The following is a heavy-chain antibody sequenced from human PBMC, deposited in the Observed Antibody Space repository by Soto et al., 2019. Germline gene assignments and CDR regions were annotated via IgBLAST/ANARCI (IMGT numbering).Heavy chain of an antibody. Sequence: VRLSCAASGFTFSSYGMHWVRQAPGKGLEWVAVIWYDGSNKYYADSVKGRFTISRDNSKNTLYLQMNSLRAEDTAVYYCARDMLSCSSTSCYTSSWYYYYGMDVWGQGTTVTVSS. CDR3: ARDMLSCSSTSCYTSSWYYYYGMDV. J-gene: IGHJ6*02. D-gene: IGHD2-2*02. V-gene: IGHV3-33*01. CDR2: IWYDGSNK. CDR1: GFTFSSYG.